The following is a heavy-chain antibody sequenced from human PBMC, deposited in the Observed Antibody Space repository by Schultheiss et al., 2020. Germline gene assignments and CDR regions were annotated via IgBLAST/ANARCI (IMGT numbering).Heavy chain of an antibody. J-gene: IGHJ4*02. CDR3: ARDGPYGEGNNDY. Sequence: GGSLILSCAASGFIFSSYWMYWVRQAPGKGLVWVGRIKSKTDGGTTDYAAPVKGRFTISRDDSKNTLYLQMNSLRAEDTAVYYCARDGPYGEGNNDYWGQGTMVTVSS. CDR2: IKSKTDGGTT. CDR1: GFIFSSYW. V-gene: IGHV3-15*01. D-gene: IGHD4-17*01.